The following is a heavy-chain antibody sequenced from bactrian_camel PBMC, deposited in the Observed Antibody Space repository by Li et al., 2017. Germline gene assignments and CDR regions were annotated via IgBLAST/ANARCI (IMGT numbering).Heavy chain of an antibody. V-gene: IGHV3S53*01. Sequence: VQLVESGGDLVQPGGSLRLSCAASVEYPCMAWLRQDLGKERERVAAIERDGSTSYADSVKGRFTISRDDFKNTLYLQLNSLKTEDTAIYYCAKSYVTYDIQPFGSWAQGTQVTVS. D-gene: IGHD4*01. J-gene: IGHJ6*01. CDR2: IERDGST. CDR3: AKSYVTYDIQPFGS. CDR1: VEYPC.